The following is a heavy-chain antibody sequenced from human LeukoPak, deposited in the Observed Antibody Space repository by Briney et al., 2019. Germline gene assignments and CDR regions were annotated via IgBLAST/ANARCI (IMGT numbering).Heavy chain of an antibody. CDR3: ARVWSSGYTKDY. CDR1: GFTFSSYS. D-gene: IGHD3-22*01. Sequence: GGSLRLSCAAAGFTFSSYSIDWVRQAPGKGLEWLSYISSSSSTIYYADSVKGRFTISRDNAKNSVYLQMNSLRAEDTAVYYCARVWSSGYTKDYWGQGTLVTVSS. V-gene: IGHV3-48*04. J-gene: IGHJ4*02. CDR2: ISSSSSTI.